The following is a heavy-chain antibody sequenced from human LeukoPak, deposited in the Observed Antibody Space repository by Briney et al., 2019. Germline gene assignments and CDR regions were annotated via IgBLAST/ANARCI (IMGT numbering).Heavy chain of an antibody. V-gene: IGHV3-74*01. Sequence: GGSLRLSCAASGFTFSNFWMHWVRQAPGKGLVWVALIYGDGSFTRYADSVKGRFTISRDNAKNTVYLQMNSLRVEDTALYYCARDFWWLPDYWGQGTLVTVSS. CDR3: ARDFWWLPDY. CDR2: IYGDGSFT. J-gene: IGHJ4*02. D-gene: IGHD3-3*01. CDR1: GFTFSNFW.